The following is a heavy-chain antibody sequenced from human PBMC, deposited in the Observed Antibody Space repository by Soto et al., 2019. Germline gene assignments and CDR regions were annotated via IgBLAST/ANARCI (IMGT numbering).Heavy chain of an antibody. V-gene: IGHV1-69*05. D-gene: IGHD2-8*01. CDR2: IIPTCGTS. Sequence: SVKVSCKASGGTFSSYAISWVRQAPGQGLEWMGGIIPTCGTSNYAQKFQGRVTITTDESTSTAYMELSSLRSEDTAVYYCARDPGVHKKGSGMDDWGQGTTVTVSS. CDR3: ARDPGVHKKGSGMDD. J-gene: IGHJ6*02. CDR1: GGTFSSYA.